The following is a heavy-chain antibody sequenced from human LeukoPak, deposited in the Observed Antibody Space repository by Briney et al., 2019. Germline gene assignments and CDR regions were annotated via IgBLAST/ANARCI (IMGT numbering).Heavy chain of an antibody. J-gene: IGHJ4*02. D-gene: IGHD6-19*01. CDR1: GFTFSSYG. Sequence: GGSLRLSCAASGFTFSSYGIHWVRQAPGKGLEWVAVISHDGSNKYYTDSVKGRFTISRDNSKNTLYLQMSSLRTEDTAVYYCAKDRGYNSGRGPIDSGGQGTLVPVSS. V-gene: IGHV3-30*18. CDR3: AKDRGYNSGRGPIDS. CDR2: ISHDGSNK.